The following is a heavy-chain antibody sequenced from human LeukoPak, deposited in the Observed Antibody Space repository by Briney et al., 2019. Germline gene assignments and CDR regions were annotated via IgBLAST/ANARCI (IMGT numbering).Heavy chain of an antibody. D-gene: IGHD3-16*01. CDR3: ARAPFHPYGMDV. CDR2: IWYDGSNK. Sequence: GGSLRLSCAASGFTFSSYGMHWVRQAPGKGLEWVAVIWYDGSNKYYADSVKGRFTISRDNSKNTLYLQMNSLRAEDTAVYYCARAPFHPYGMDVWAKGPRSPSP. J-gene: IGHJ6*02. CDR1: GFTFSSYG. V-gene: IGHV3-33*01.